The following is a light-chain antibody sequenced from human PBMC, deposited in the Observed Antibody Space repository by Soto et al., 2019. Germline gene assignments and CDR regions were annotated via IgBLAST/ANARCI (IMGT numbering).Light chain of an antibody. Sequence: EIALTQPPATLSVSPGERVTLSCRASQDIRSSLAWYQQKPGQAPRLLIYGASIRATGVPATFSGSGSGTEFTLSISSLQSEHLGVYYCQQDSSWPPTFGGGTKVDNK. CDR3: QQDSSWPPT. CDR2: GAS. V-gene: IGKV3-15*01. CDR1: QDIRSS. J-gene: IGKJ4*01.